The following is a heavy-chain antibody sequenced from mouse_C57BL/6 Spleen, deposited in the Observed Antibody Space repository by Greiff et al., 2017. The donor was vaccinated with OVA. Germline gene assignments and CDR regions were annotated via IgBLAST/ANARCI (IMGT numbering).Heavy chain of an antibody. CDR3: ARDTGTGFAY. CDR2: IHPNSGST. Sequence: VQLQQSGAELVKPGASVKLSCKASGYTFTSYWMHWVKQRPGQGLEWIGMIHPNSGSTNYNEKFKSKATLTVDKSSSTAYMQLSSLTSEDSAVYYCARDTGTGFAYWGQGTLVTVSA. V-gene: IGHV1-64*01. CDR1: GYTFTSYW. J-gene: IGHJ3*01. D-gene: IGHD4-1*01.